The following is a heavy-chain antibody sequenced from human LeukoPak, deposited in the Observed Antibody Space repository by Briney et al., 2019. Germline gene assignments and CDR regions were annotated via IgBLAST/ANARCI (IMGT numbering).Heavy chain of an antibody. CDR2: ISGSGGST. V-gene: IGHV3-23*01. J-gene: IGHJ5*02. D-gene: IGHD3-10*01. CDR3: AKDREGGSRLRGWFDP. CDR1: GFTFSSYA. Sequence: GGSLRLSCAASGFTFSSYAMSWVRQAPGKELEWVSAISGSGGSTYYADSVKGRFTISRDNSKNTLYLQMNSLRAEDTAVYYCAKDREGGSRLRGWFDPWGQGTLVTVSS.